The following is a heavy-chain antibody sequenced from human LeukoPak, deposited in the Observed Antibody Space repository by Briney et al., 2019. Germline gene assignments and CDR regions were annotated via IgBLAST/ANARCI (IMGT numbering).Heavy chain of an antibody. J-gene: IGHJ4*02. Sequence: GGSLRLSCAASGFTFSSYAMSWVRQAPGKGLEWVSVISGSGGSTYYADSVKGRFTISRDNSKNTLYLQMNSLRAEDTAVYYCAKESNYYGSVEAITDYWGQGTLVTVSS. CDR2: ISGSGGST. V-gene: IGHV3-23*01. D-gene: IGHD3-10*01. CDR3: AKESNYYGSVEAITDY. CDR1: GFTFSSYA.